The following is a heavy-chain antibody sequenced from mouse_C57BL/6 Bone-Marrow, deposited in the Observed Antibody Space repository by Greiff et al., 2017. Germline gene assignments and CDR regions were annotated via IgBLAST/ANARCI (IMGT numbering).Heavy chain of an antibody. CDR3: ARLNYGNYEYFDV. CDR1: GYAFTNYL. CDR2: INPGSGGT. J-gene: IGHJ1*03. D-gene: IGHD2-1*01. Sequence: VQLQQSGAELVRPGTSVKVSCKASGYAFTNYLIEWVKQRPGQGLEWIGVINPGSGGTNYNEKFKGKATLTADKSSSTAYMQLSSLTSEDSAVYFCARLNYGNYEYFDVWGTGTTVTVSS. V-gene: IGHV1-54*01.